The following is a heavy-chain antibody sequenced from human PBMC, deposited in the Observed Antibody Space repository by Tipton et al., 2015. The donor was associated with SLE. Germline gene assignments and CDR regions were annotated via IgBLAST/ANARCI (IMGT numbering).Heavy chain of an antibody. CDR3: ARGKDI. Sequence: LRLSCAVSGYSISSGYYWGWIRQPPGKGLEWIGYIYYSGSTNYNPSLKSRVTISLDTSKNQFSLKLSSVTAADTAVYYCARGKDIWGQGTMVTVSS. CDR1: GYSISSGYY. CDR2: IYYSGST. V-gene: IGHV4-38-2*01. J-gene: IGHJ3*02.